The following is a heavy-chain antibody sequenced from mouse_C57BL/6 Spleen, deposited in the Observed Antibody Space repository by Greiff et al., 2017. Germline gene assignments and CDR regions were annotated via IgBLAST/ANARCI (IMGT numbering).Heavy chain of an antibody. D-gene: IGHD2-12*01. J-gene: IGHJ4*01. V-gene: IGHV3-6*01. CDR3: ARLRGYYYAMDY. CDR2: ISYDGSN. Sequence: EVKVEESGPGLVKPSQSLSLTCSVTGYSITSGYYWNWIRQFPGNKLEWMGYISYDGSNNSNPSLKNRISITRDTSKNQFFLKLNSVTTEDTATYYCARLRGYYYAMDYWGQGTSVTVSS. CDR1: GYSITSGYY.